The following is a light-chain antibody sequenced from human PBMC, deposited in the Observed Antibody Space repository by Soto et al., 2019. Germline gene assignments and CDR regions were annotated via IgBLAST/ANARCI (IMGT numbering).Light chain of an antibody. CDR1: SRDIGGYDF. Sequence: ALTQPPSASGSPGQAVTISCTGTSRDIGGYDFVSWYQVRPGEAPQLIIYNVNGRPSGVPRRFSGSKSGNTASLTVSGLQAVDEADYYCSSYSGSSTYVFGTGTKVTVL. J-gene: IGLJ1*01. V-gene: IGLV2-8*01. CDR3: SSYSGSSTYV. CDR2: NVN.